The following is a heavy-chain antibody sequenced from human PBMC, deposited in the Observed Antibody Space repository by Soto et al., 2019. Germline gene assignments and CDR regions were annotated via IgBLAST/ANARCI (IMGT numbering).Heavy chain of an antibody. CDR1: GFTFRDFA. J-gene: IGHJ3*02. CDR2: IGALVSTA. D-gene: IGHD3-10*01. V-gene: IGHV3-23*01. Sequence: PWGSLRLSGAASGFTFRDFAMTGVRQSPGRGLEWVPTIGALVSTAFYADSVRGRFTIYRDNSNNILYLQMNSLRAEDTAVYYCAKDSGLPDLVTVIHAFDIWGHGTMVNVSS. CDR3: AKDSGLPDLVTVIHAFDI.